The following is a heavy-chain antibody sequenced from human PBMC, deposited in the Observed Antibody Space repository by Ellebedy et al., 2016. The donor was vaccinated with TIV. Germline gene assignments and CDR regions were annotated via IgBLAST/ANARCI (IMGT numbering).Heavy chain of an antibody. Sequence: GESLKISCKGSGYSFTSYWIGWVRQMPGKGLEWMGIIYPGDSDTRYSPSFQGQVTISADKSISTAYLQWSSLKASDTAMYYCARPNPAYCGGDCPAAFDIWGQGTMVTVSS. CDR1: GYSFTSYW. CDR3: ARPNPAYCGGDCPAAFDI. J-gene: IGHJ3*02. V-gene: IGHV5-51*01. CDR2: IYPGDSDT. D-gene: IGHD2-21*02.